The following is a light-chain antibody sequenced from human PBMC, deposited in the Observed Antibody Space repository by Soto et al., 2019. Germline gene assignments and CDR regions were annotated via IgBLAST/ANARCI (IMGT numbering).Light chain of an antibody. CDR1: SSDVGSYGR. J-gene: IGLJ2*01. CDR3: CSYANNNGVV. Sequence: QSALTQPASVSGSPGQSITISCTGTSSDVGSYGRVSWYQQHPGKAPKLMIYEGGKRPSGVSNRFSGSKSGNTASLTISGLQAEDEADYYCCSYANNNGVVFGGGTQLTVL. CDR2: EGG. V-gene: IGLV2-23*01.